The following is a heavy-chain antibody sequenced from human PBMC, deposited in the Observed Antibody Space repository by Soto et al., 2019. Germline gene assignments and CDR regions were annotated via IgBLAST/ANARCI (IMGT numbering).Heavy chain of an antibody. Sequence: GGSLRLSCAASGFTVSSNYMSWVRQAPGKGLEWVSVIYSGGSTYYADSVKGRFTISRHNSKNTLYLQMNSLRAEDTAVDYCASDTISTAHSYYYYYMDVWGKGTTVTVSS. CDR1: GFTVSSNY. V-gene: IGHV3-53*04. CDR2: IYSGGST. J-gene: IGHJ6*03. D-gene: IGHD2-21*01. CDR3: ASDTISTAHSYYYYYMDV.